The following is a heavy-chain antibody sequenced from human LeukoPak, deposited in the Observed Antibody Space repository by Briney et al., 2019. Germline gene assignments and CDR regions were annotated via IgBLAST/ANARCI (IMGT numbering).Heavy chain of an antibody. CDR1: GGSFSGYY. Sequence: SETLSLTCAVYGGSFSGYYWSWIRQPPGKGLEWIGEINHSGSTNYNPSLRSRVTISVDTSKNQFSLKLSSVTAADTAVYYCASSYDSSGYYDAFDIWGQGTMVTVSS. CDR2: INHSGST. D-gene: IGHD3-22*01. V-gene: IGHV4-34*01. CDR3: ASSYDSSGYYDAFDI. J-gene: IGHJ3*02.